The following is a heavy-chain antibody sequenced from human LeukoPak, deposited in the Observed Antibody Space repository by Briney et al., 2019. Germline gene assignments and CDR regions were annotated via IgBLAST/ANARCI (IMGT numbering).Heavy chain of an antibody. D-gene: IGHD1-14*01. Sequence: GASVKVSCKASGYTFTSYDINWVRQATGQGLEWMGWMNPNSGNTGYAQKFQRRVTMTRNTSISTAYMELSSLRSEDTAVYYCARGATAGQIFNWFDPWGQGTLVTVSS. CDR1: GYTFTSYD. J-gene: IGHJ5*02. CDR2: MNPNSGNT. V-gene: IGHV1-8*01. CDR3: ARGATAGQIFNWFDP.